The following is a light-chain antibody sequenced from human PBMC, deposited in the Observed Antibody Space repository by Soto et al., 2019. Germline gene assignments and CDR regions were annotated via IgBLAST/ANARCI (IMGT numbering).Light chain of an antibody. CDR1: QSVRTV. Sequence: EIVLPQSPAILSLSPGERATLSCGASQSVRTVLAWYQQKPGQAPRLLIYDASTRATGVPARFRGSGSGTDFTLTISNLESEDFGVYYCQQRTDWPTITFVQGTRLDIK. V-gene: IGKV3-11*01. CDR3: QQRTDWPTIT. J-gene: IGKJ5*01. CDR2: DAS.